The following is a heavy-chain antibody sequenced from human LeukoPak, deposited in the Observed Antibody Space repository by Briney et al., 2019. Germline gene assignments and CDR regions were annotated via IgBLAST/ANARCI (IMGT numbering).Heavy chain of an antibody. CDR1: GFTFSTYD. J-gene: IGHJ6*02. D-gene: IGHD2-15*01. CDR3: ARGDCSGGSCSSMDV. V-gene: IGHV3-13*04. Sequence: GGSLRLSCAPSGFTFSTYDMHWVRQAAGKGLEWVSGINPSVDTYYPGSVKGRFTISREDAKNSFYLQMNSLRVGDTAVYYCARGDCSGGSCSSMDVWGQGTTVTVSS. CDR2: INPSVDT.